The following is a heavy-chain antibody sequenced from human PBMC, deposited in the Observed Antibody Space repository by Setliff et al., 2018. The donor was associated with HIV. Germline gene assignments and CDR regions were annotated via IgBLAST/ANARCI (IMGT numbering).Heavy chain of an antibody. V-gene: IGHV1-69*06. D-gene: IGHD6-13*01. CDR1: GGTFSSYA. J-gene: IGHJ4*02. Sequence: GASVKVSCKASGGTFSSYAISWVRQAPGQGLEWMGGIIPLFGTENYAQKFQGRVTMTEDTSTDTAYMELSSLRSEDTAVYYCATVHSSWSGGSFDYWGQGTLVT. CDR3: ATVHSSWSGGSFDY. CDR2: IIPLFGTE.